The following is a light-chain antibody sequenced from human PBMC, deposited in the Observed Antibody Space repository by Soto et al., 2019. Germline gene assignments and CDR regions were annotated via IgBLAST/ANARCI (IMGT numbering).Light chain of an antibody. CDR2: DVG. V-gene: IGLV2-14*01. J-gene: IGLJ1*01. Sequence: QSALTQPASVSGSPGQSITISCTGTSSDVGGYNYVSWYQQHPGKAPKLMIYDVGNRPSGVSNRFSGSKSGNTASLTISGLQAEDEADYYCSSYTSSRKVFGTGTKVTVL. CDR1: SSDVGGYNY. CDR3: SSYTSSRKV.